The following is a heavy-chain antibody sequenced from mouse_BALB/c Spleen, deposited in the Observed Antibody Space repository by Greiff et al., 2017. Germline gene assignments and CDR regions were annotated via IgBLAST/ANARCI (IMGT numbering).Heavy chain of an antibody. Sequence: QVQLQQPGAELVKPGASVKLSCKASGYTFTSYWMHWVKQRPGQGLEWIGEIDPSDSYTNYNQKFKGKATLTVDKSSSTAYMQLSSLTSEDSAVYYCARRGGYGLSWFAYWGQGTLVTVSA. CDR1: GYTFTSYW. CDR2: IDPSDSYT. J-gene: IGHJ3*01. V-gene: IGHV1-69*02. CDR3: ARRGGYGLSWFAY. D-gene: IGHD1-2*01.